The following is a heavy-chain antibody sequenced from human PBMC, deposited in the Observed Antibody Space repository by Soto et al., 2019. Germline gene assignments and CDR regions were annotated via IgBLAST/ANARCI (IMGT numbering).Heavy chain of an antibody. CDR3: SKDMGLEIRWNWFDP. CDR2: ISGSGGST. J-gene: IGHJ5*02. Sequence: EVQLLESGGGLVQPGGSLRLSCAGSGFTFSSYVMSWVRQAPGKGLEWVSGISGSGGSTYYADSVKGRFTISRDNSKNTLYLQMNSLRAEDTAVYYFSKDMGLEIRWNWFDPWGQGTLVTVSS. V-gene: IGHV3-23*01. CDR1: GFTFSSYV. D-gene: IGHD1-7*01.